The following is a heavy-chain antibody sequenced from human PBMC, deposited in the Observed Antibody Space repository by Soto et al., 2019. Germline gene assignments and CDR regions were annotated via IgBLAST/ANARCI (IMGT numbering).Heavy chain of an antibody. Sequence: SETLSLTCAVHSVPFSGYYWSWIRQPPGKGLEWIGEINHSGSTNYNPSLKSRLTLSVDTSKSQLSLKLTSVTSLRAEDTAVYYCAKGGRQWLVTSDFNYWGQGALVTVSS. CDR1: SVPFSGYY. D-gene: IGHD6-19*01. CDR2: INHSGST. CDR3: AKGGRQWLVTSDFNY. J-gene: IGHJ4*02. V-gene: IGHV4-34*01.